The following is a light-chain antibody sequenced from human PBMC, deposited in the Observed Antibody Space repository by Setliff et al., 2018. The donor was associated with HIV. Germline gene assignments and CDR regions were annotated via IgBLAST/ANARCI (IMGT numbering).Light chain of an antibody. V-gene: IGLV2-8*01. CDR2: DVD. Sequence: QSVLTQPPSASGSPGQSVTISCSGTISDVNGYNYVSWYQQHPGKAPKLVIFDVDKRPSGVPDRFSGSKSGNTASLTVSGLQAEDEADYCCCSYTSRNTDVFGTGTKVTVL. CDR3: CSYTSRNTDV. J-gene: IGLJ1*01. CDR1: ISDVNGYNY.